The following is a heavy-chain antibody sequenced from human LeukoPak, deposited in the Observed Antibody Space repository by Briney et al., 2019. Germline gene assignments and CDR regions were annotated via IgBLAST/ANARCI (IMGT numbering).Heavy chain of an antibody. CDR1: GGSFSGYY. CDR3: AKGNDIGGYYYPHFDY. Sequence: SETLSLTCAVYGGSFSGYYWSWIRQPPGKGLEWIGEINHSGSTKYNPSLKSRVTISVDTSKNQFSLKLSSVTAADTAVYYCAKGNDIGGYYYPHFDYWGQGTLVTVSS. V-gene: IGHV4-34*01. CDR2: INHSGST. J-gene: IGHJ4*02. D-gene: IGHD3-22*01.